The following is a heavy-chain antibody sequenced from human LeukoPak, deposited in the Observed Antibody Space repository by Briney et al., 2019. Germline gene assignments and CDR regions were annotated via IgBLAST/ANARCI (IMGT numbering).Heavy chain of an antibody. CDR2: IYYSGST. CDR1: GGAISSTSYY. V-gene: IGHV4-39*01. CDR3: ARPQGVASVWDFEY. Sequence: SETPSLTCTVSGGAISSTSYYWGWIRQPPGKGLEWIGSIYYSGSTYYNPSLKSRVTISVDTSKNQFSLQVRSVTAADTAVYFCARPQGVASVWDFEYWGQGTLVSVSS. J-gene: IGHJ4*02. D-gene: IGHD5-12*01.